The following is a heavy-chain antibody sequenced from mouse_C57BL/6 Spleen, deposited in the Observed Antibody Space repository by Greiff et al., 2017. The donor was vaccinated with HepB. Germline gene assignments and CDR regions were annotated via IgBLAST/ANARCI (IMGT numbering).Heavy chain of an antibody. CDR3: ARSQTGTGFAY. CDR2: IDPSDSYT. D-gene: IGHD4-1*01. V-gene: IGHV1-59*01. J-gene: IGHJ3*01. Sequence: VQLQQPGAELVRPGTSVKLSCKASGYTFTSYWMHWVKQRPGQGLEWIGVIDPSDSYTNYNQKFKGKATLTVDTSSSTAYVQLSSLTSEDSAVYYCARSQTGTGFAYWGQGTLVTVSA. CDR1: GYTFTSYW.